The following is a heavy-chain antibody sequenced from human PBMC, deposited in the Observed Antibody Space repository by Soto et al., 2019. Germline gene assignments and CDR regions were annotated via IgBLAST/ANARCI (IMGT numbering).Heavy chain of an antibody. CDR1: GFTFSSYW. Sequence: GGSLRLSCAASGFTFSSYWMHWVRQAPGKGLVWVSRINSDGSSTSYADSVKGRFTISRDNAKNTLYLQMNSLRAEDTAVYYCARKYYYGSGREWVKGGAAFDIWGQGTMVTVSS. J-gene: IGHJ3*02. CDR2: INSDGSST. CDR3: ARKYYYGSGREWVKGGAAFDI. V-gene: IGHV3-74*01. D-gene: IGHD3-10*01.